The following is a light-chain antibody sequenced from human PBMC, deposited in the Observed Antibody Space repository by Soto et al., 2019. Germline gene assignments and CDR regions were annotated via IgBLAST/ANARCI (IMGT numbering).Light chain of an antibody. CDR3: QQHSSFSS. CDR2: DAS. CDR1: QSLRGR. V-gene: IGKV1-5*01. Sequence: DIQMTQSPFTLSASVGDIVTITCRASQSLRGRLAWYQQKPGKAPRLLIYDASTLESGVPSRFSGTGSETEVTLTISGLQPDDFATYYCQQHSSFSSFGGGTKV. J-gene: IGKJ4*01.